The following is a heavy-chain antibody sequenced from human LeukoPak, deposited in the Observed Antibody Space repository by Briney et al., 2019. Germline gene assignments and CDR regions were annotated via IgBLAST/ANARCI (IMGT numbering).Heavy chain of an antibody. J-gene: IGHJ4*02. CDR2: ISDSVST. V-gene: IGHV4-59*01. Sequence: PSETLSLTCTVSGGSISSYCWSWIRQPPGGGLEWIGYISDSVSTNYNPSPKSRVSTSVNTSNNQSPLQLSSVPAADTAVYYCARGQQQLSRWGQGTLVTVSS. CDR1: GGSISSYC. CDR3: ARGQQQLSR. D-gene: IGHD6-13*01.